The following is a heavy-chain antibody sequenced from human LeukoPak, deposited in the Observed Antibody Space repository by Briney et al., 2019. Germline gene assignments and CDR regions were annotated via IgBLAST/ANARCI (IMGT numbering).Heavy chain of an antibody. CDR2: IYYSGST. V-gene: IGHV4-59*01. Sequence: SETLSLTCTVSGGSTSSYYWSWIRQPPGKGLEWVGYIYYSGSTNYNPSLKGRVTISVDTSKNQFSLKLSSVTAADTAVYYCARGHYYYDSSGYYRYFDYWGQGTLVTVSS. CDR1: GGSTSSYY. J-gene: IGHJ4*02. D-gene: IGHD3-22*01. CDR3: ARGHYYYDSSGYYRYFDY.